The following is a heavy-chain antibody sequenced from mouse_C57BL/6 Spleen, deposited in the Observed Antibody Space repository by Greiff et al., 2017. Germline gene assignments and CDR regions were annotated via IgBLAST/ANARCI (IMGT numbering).Heavy chain of an antibody. V-gene: IGHV1-64*01. CDR2: IHPNSGST. J-gene: IGHJ1*03. D-gene: IGHD1-1*01. Sequence: VKLQQPGAELVKPGASVKLSCKASGYTFTSYWMHWVKQRPGQGLEWIGMIHPNSGSTNYNEKFKSKATLTVDKSSSTAYMQLSSLTSEDSAVYYCAKYYDSSPYCDFDVWGTGTTVTVSS. CDR1: GYTFTSYW. CDR3: AKYYDSSPYCDFDV.